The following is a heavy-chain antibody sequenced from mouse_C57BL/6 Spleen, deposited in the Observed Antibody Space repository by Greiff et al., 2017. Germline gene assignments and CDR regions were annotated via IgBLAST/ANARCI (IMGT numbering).Heavy chain of an antibody. J-gene: IGHJ2*01. CDR1: GYSFTSYY. CDR3: ARRELVAYFDY. V-gene: IGHV1-66*01. Sequence: VQLVESGPELAKPGASVKISCKASGYSFTSYYIHWVKQRPGQGLEWIGWIYPGSGNTKYNEKFKGKATLTADTSSSTAYMQLSSLTSEDSAVYYCARRELVAYFDYWGQGTTLTVSA. CDR2: IYPGSGNT. D-gene: IGHD1-1*01.